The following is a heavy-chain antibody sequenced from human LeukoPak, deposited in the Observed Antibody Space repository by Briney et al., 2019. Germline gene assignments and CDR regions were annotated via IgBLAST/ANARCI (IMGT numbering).Heavy chain of an antibody. CDR3: ARGSKWFDP. D-gene: IGHD2-2*01. V-gene: IGHV4-39*01. Sequence: SETLSLTCTVSGGSISSSSYYWGWIRQPPGKGLEWIGSIYYSGSTYYNPSLKSRVTISVDTSKNQFSLKLSSVTAADTAVYYRARGSKWFDPWGQGTLVTVSS. J-gene: IGHJ5*02. CDR2: IYYSGST. CDR1: GGSISSSSYY.